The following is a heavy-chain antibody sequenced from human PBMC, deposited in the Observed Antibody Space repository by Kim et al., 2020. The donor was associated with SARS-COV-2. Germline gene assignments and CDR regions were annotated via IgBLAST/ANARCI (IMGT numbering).Heavy chain of an antibody. CDR3: ARDVRGRWFDY. Sequence: GGSLRLSCAASGFTVSSNYMSWVRQAPGKGLEWVSVIYSGGSTYYADSVKGRFTISRDNSKNTLYLQMNSLRAEDTAVYYCARDVRGRWFDYWGQGTLVTVSS. CDR2: IYSGGST. J-gene: IGHJ4*02. CDR1: GFTVSSNY. V-gene: IGHV3-53*01.